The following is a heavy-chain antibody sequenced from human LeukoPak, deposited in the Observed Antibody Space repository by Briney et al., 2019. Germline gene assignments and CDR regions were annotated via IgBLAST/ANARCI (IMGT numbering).Heavy chain of an antibody. Sequence: SETLSLTCAVYGGSFSGYYWSWIRQPPGKGLEWIGEIDHSGSTNYDPSLKSPVTISLDPSKNQFSLKVTSVTAADTAVYYCARGLLVPAATRYWYFDLWGRGTLVTVSS. CDR3: ARGLLVPAATRYWYFDL. CDR1: GGSFSGYY. V-gene: IGHV4-34*01. J-gene: IGHJ2*01. CDR2: IDHSGST. D-gene: IGHD2-2*01.